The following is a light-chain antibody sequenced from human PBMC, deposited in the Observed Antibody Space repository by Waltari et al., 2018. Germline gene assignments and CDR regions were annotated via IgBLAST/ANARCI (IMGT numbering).Light chain of an antibody. CDR2: DVS. J-gene: IGLJ2*01. CDR1: SNDGGGYHY. V-gene: IGLV2-14*03. Sequence: QSALTQPASVSGSPGQTITISCTGHSNDGGGYHYVSWYQQHPGTAPKLIIYDVSNRPSGISHRFSGSKSGNTASLTVSGLQAEDDGDYFCSSYTSGVTHVIFGGGTKLTVL. CDR3: SSYTSGVTHVI.